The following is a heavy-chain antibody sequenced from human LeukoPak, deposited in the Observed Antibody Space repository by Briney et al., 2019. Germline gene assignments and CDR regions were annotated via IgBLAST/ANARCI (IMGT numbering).Heavy chain of an antibody. V-gene: IGHV3-11*01. J-gene: IGHJ5*02. CDR2: IKSKGSTI. CDR3: ARDYYGSGSYNWFDP. CDR1: AFTFSNDY. Sequence: GGSLRLSCAASAFTFSNDYMSWVRQAPGKGLEWVSYIKSKGSTIKYAHSAKGRFTTSRAHSQHSMHLQMNSLRAEATAAYYRARDYYGSGSYNWFDPWGQGTLVTVSS. D-gene: IGHD3-10*01.